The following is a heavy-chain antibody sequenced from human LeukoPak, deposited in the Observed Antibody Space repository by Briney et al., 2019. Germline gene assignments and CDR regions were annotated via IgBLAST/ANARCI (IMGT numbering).Heavy chain of an antibody. CDR1: GGSINNNNW. Sequence: SGTLSLTCAVSGGSINNNNWWSWVRQPPGKGLEWIGEIYHSGSTNYNPSLKSRVTISVDKSKNQFSLRLTSVTAADTAVYYCARDGAYTSGWSGSAVFDTWGQGTMVTVSS. D-gene: IGHD6-19*01. J-gene: IGHJ3*02. CDR3: ARDGAYTSGWSGSAVFDT. CDR2: IYHSGST. V-gene: IGHV4-4*02.